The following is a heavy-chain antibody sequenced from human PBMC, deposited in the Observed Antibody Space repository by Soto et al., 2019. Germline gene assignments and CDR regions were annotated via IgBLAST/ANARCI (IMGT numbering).Heavy chain of an antibody. Sequence: GGSLRLSCAASGFTFSNAWMSWVRQAPGKGLEWVGRIKSKTDGGTTDYAAPVKGRFTISRDDSKNTLYLQMNSLKTEDTAVYYCTKSDYGDPLYYGMDVWGQGTTVTVSS. CDR3: TKSDYGDPLYYGMDV. CDR1: GFTFSNAW. J-gene: IGHJ6*02. D-gene: IGHD4-17*01. CDR2: IKSKTDGGTT. V-gene: IGHV3-15*01.